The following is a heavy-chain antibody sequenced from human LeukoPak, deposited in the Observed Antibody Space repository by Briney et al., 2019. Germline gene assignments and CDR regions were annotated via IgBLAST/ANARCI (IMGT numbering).Heavy chain of an antibody. CDR3: AKGALVVPAAYIGDYYGMDV. CDR1: GFTFDDYA. J-gene: IGHJ6*02. D-gene: IGHD2-2*01. Sequence: GRSLRLSCAASGFTFDDYAMHWVRQAPGKGLEWVSGISWNSGSIGYADSVKGRFTISRDNAKNSLYLQMNSLRAEDTALYYCAKGALVVPAAYIGDYYGMDVWGQGTTVTVS. V-gene: IGHV3-9*01. CDR2: ISWNSGSI.